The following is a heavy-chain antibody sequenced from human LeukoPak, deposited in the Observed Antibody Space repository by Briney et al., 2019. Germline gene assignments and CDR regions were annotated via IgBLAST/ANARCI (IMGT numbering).Heavy chain of an antibody. D-gene: IGHD2-8*01. V-gene: IGHV4-59*01. Sequence: SETLSLTCTVSGGSISSYYWSWIRQPPGKGLEWIGYIYYSGSTNYNPSPKSRVTISVDTSKNQFSLKLSSVTAADTAVYYCARELLTVYAPDAFDIWGQWTMVTVSS. CDR2: IYYSGST. CDR3: ARELLTVYAPDAFDI. J-gene: IGHJ3*02. CDR1: GGSISSYY.